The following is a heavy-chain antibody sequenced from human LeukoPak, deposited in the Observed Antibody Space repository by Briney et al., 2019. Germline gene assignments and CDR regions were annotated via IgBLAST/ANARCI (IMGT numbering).Heavy chain of an antibody. V-gene: IGHV3-23*01. CDR3: ARGLSNSPYYNLMDV. J-gene: IGHJ6*02. CDR2: ISGSGGTT. CDR1: EFLVGSYF. Sequence: LQLSRSVYEFLVGSYFICWFSEAPEKRLEWVSGISGSGGTTSYADSVKGRFTISRDNSKNTVFLQMSSLRAEDTAVYYCARGLSNSPYYNLMDVWGQGTTVAVSS. D-gene: IGHD4/OR15-4a*01.